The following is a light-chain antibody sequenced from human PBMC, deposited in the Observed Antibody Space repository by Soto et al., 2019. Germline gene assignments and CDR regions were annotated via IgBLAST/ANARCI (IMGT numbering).Light chain of an antibody. Sequence: DIQMTQSPSTLSASVGDRVTITCRASQSISSWLAWYQQKPGKAPKLLIYDASSLESGVPSRFSGSGSGTGFTLTISSLQPDDFSTYLCQKDNSYPWTFGQGTKVEIK. J-gene: IGKJ1*01. CDR3: QKDNSYPWT. CDR1: QSISSW. V-gene: IGKV1-5*01. CDR2: DAS.